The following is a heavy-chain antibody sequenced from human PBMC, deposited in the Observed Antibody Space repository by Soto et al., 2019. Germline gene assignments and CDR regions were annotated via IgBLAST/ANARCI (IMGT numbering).Heavy chain of an antibody. Sequence: QVQLQESGPGLARPSQPVSLTCTVSGASLNSGEYYWTWIRQVPGKDLEWLGHIFNTGTLFSTPSLRSRIRMSIDTSDNYFSLDLESVTAAYTAVYYCARGLGSYNNGHFLAAFDIGGHGTLVTVSA. CDR3: ARGLGSYNNGHFLAAFDI. J-gene: IGHJ3*02. CDR1: GASLNSGEYY. V-gene: IGHV4-31*02. CDR2: IFNTGTL. D-gene: IGHD2-8*01.